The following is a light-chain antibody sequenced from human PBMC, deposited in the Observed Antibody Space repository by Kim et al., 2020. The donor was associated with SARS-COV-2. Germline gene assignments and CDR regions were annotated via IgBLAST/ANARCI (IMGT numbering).Light chain of an antibody. J-gene: IGKJ2*01. CDR3: QQFHSSPYT. CDR2: LAS. V-gene: IGKV1-9*01. Sequence: IQLTQSPSSLSASVGDRVTITCRASQGISRYLAWYQQHPGTAPKLLIYLASTLQSGVPSRFSGSGSGTEVTLTITNLQPEDFATYYCQQFHSSPYTFGQGTKLEI. CDR1: QGISRY.